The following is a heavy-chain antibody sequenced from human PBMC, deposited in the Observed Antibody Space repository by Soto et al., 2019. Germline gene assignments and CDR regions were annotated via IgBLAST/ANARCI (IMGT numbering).Heavy chain of an antibody. D-gene: IGHD3-9*01. V-gene: IGHV4-39*01. CDR3: ARNFSVDHFDY. CDR1: GDSITSNSYF. CDR2: IYYSGST. J-gene: IGHJ4*02. Sequence: PSETLSLTCTVSGDSITSNSYFWAWIRQPPGKGLEWIGSIYYSGSTYHNPSLKSRVTISVDRSNNQFSLKLTSVTAADTAVYYCARNFSVDHFDYWVQGALVTVSS.